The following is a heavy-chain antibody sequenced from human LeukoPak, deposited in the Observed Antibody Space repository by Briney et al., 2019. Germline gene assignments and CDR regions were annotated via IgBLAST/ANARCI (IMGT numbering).Heavy chain of an antibody. D-gene: IGHD3-10*01. CDR2: TYYRSKWST. CDR3: TKGPGKFEY. J-gene: IGHJ4*02. V-gene: IGHV6-1*01. CDR1: GDSVSNNSAS. Sequence: SQTLSLTCAISGDSVSNNSASWNWFRQSPSRGLEWLGRTYYRSKWSTDYAVSVKRRITINVHTSKNQFSLQLNSVTPVDTAVYYCTKGPGKFEYWGQGTLVIVSS.